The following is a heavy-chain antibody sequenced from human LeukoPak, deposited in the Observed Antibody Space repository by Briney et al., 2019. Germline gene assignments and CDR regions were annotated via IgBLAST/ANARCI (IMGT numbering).Heavy chain of an antibody. CDR2: INHSGST. CDR1: GGSFSGYFSGYY. CDR3: AREDRIAVYCSSTSCSTRRLDV. D-gene: IGHD2-2*01. Sequence: SETLSLTCVVYGGSFSGYFSGYYWGWIRQPPGKGLELIGEINHSGSTNYNPSLKSRVTISVDTSKNQFSLKLSSVTAADTAVYYCAREDRIAVYCSSTSCSTRRLDVWGQGTTVTVSS. J-gene: IGHJ6*02. V-gene: IGHV4-34*01.